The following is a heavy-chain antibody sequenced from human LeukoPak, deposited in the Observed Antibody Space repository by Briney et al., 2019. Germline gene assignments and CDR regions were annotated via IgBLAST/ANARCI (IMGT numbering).Heavy chain of an antibody. CDR2: ISAYNGNT. J-gene: IGHJ4*02. V-gene: IGHV1-18*04. D-gene: IGHD5-12*01. CDR1: GYTFTTYG. CDR3: ARLRGYSGYDYPNYFDY. Sequence: ASVKVSCKASGYTFTTYGISWVRQAPGQGLEWMGCISAYNGNTNYAQRLQGRVTMTTDTSTSTAYMELRSLRSDDTAVYFCARLRGYSGYDYPNYFDYWGQGTLVTVSS.